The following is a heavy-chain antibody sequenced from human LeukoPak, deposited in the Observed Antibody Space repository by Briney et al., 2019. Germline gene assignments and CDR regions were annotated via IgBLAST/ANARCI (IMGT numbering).Heavy chain of an antibody. CDR2: IYTSGST. CDR1: GGSISSSSYY. CDR3: ARQGDSSSSELDY. J-gene: IGHJ4*02. Sequence: SETLSLTCTVSGGSISSSSYYWGWIRQPPGKGLEWIGYIYTSGSTNYNPSLKSRVTISVDTSKNQFSLKLSSVTAADTAVYYCARQGDSSSSELDYWGQGTLVTVSS. D-gene: IGHD6-6*01. V-gene: IGHV4-61*05.